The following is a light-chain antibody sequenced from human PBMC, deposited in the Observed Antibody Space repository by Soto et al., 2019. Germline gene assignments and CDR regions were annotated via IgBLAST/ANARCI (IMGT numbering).Light chain of an antibody. Sequence: EIFLTHFPVPRSFSPGEGPPPPGKSSQSIDTNLGWYQQKPGQAPRLLIYDASLRATGIPARFSGSGSGTDFTLTISSLEPEDFAVYYCQQRSNWPPITFGQGTRLEI. CDR2: DAS. CDR3: QQRSNWPPIT. J-gene: IGKJ5*01. CDR1: QSIDTN. V-gene: IGKV3-11*01.